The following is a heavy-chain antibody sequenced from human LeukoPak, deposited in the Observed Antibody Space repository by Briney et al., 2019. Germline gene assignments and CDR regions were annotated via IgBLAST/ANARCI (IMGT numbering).Heavy chain of an antibody. CDR2: SSSSSFYN. V-gene: IGHV3-21*01. D-gene: IGHD3-22*01. J-gene: IGHJ4*02. CDR3: ARELRGYYDSSGYLDY. Sequence: PGGSLRLSCAASGFTFSTYNMNWVRQAPGKGLEWVSSSSSSSFYNYYADSVKGRFTISRDNAKNSLYLQMNSLRADDTAVYYCARELRGYYDSSGYLDYWGQGTLVTVSS. CDR1: GFTFSTYN.